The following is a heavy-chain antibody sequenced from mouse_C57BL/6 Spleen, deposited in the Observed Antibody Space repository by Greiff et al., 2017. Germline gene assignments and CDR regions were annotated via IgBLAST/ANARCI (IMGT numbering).Heavy chain of an antibody. Sequence: QVQLQQPGAELVRPGSSVKLSCKASGYTFTSYWMHWVKQRPIQGLEWIGNIDPSDSETHYNQKFKDKATLTVDKSSSTAYMQLSSLTSEDSVVYYCARRVGEYYGSSWFAYWGQGTLVTVSA. CDR1: GYTFTSYW. J-gene: IGHJ3*01. D-gene: IGHD1-1*01. CDR3: ARRVGEYYGSSWFAY. CDR2: IDPSDSET. V-gene: IGHV1-52*01.